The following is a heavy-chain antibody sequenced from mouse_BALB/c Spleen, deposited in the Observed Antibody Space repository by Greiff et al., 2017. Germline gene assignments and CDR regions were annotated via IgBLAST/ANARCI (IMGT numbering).Heavy chain of an antibody. Sequence: EVKLVESGGGLVQPGGSRKLSCAASGFTFSSFGMHWVRQAPEKGLEWVAYISSGSSTIYYADTVKGRFTISRDNPKNTLFLQRTSLRAEDTAMYYSARFDYNFDYWGQGTTLTVSA. V-gene: IGHV5-17*02. J-gene: IGHJ2*01. CDR2: ISSGSSTI. CDR3: ARFDYNFDY. CDR1: GFTFSSFG. D-gene: IGHD2-4*01.